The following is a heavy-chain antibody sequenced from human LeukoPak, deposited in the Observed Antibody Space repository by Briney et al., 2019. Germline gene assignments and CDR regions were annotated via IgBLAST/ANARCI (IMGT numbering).Heavy chain of an antibody. J-gene: IGHJ4*02. CDR2: ISYDGSNK. V-gene: IGHV3-30*04. Sequence: PGGSLRLSCAASGFTFSSYAMHWVRQAPGKGLEWVAVISYDGSNKYYADSVKGRFTISRDNSKNTLYLQMNSLRAEDTAVYYCARDGQQWLVLPYFDYWGQGTLVTVSS. CDR1: GFTFSSYA. D-gene: IGHD6-19*01. CDR3: ARDGQQWLVLPYFDY.